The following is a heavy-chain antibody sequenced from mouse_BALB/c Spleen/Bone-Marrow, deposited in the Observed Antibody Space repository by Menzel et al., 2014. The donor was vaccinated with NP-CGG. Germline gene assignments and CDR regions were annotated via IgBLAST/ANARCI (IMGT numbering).Heavy chain of an antibody. J-gene: IGHJ3*01. CDR1: GLTSNSYG. CDR2: ISGGGSYT. D-gene: IGHD2-4*01. Sequence: EVKLMESGGGLVKSGGSLKLSCAASGLTSNSYGMSWVRQTPEKRLEWVATISGGGSYTFYPDSVKGRFTISRDNAKNNLYLQLSSLRSEDTALYYCARHAYYDQTEVSFVYWGQGTLVTVSA. V-gene: IGHV5-9-2*01. CDR3: ARHAYYDQTEVSFVY.